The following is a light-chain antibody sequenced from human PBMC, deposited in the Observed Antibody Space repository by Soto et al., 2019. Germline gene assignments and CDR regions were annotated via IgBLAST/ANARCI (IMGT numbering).Light chain of an antibody. Sequence: SYELTQPPSVSVSPGQTARITCSGDALPKQYTYWSQQKPGQAPVLVIYKDSERPSGIPERFSGSSSGTTVTLTISGVQAEDEADYYCQSADSSDTFVVFGGGTKLTVL. V-gene: IGLV3-25*03. CDR3: QSADSSDTFVV. J-gene: IGLJ2*01. CDR1: ALPKQY. CDR2: KDS.